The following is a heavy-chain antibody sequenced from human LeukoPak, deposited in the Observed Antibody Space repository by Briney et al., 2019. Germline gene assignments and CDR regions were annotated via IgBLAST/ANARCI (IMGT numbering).Heavy chain of an antibody. CDR3: ARDGNSYGPDFDY. CDR2: ININEGP. J-gene: IGHJ4*02. D-gene: IGHD5-18*01. CDR1: GFTFGNYW. V-gene: IGHV4-4*07. Sequence: PGGSLRLSCAVSGFTFGNYWMSWVRQAPGKGLEWIGHININEGPKYDPSLRSRVTMSADTSRNQYSLKLSSVTAADTAVYYCARDGNSYGPDFDYWGQGTLVTVSS.